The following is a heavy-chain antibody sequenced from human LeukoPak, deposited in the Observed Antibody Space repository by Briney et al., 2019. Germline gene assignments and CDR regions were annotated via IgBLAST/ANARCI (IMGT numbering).Heavy chain of an antibody. Sequence: ASVKVSCKASGYSFGDYHIHWVRQAPGQGLEWMGWISAYNGNTNYAQKLQGRVTMTTDTSTSTAYMELRSLRSDDTAVYYCARARRNDAFDIWGQGTMVTVSS. CDR1: GYSFGDYH. CDR2: ISAYNGNT. V-gene: IGHV1-18*04. CDR3: ARARRNDAFDI. J-gene: IGHJ3*02.